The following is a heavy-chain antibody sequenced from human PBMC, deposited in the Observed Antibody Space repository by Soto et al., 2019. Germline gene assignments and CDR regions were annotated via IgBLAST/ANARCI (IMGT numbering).Heavy chain of an antibody. CDR1: GFTFDDYA. V-gene: IGHV3-9*01. CDR3: AKDMGTDGYNYYYGMDV. J-gene: IGHJ6*02. CDR2: ISWSSGSI. D-gene: IGHD5-12*01. Sequence: PGGSLRLSCAASGFTFDDYAMHWVRQAPGKGLEWVSGISWSSGSIGYADSVKGRFTISRDNAKNSLYLQMNSLRAEDTALYYCAKDMGTDGYNYYYGMDVWGQGTTVTVSS.